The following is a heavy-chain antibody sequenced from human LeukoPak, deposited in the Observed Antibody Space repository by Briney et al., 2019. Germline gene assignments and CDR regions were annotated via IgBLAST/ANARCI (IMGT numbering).Heavy chain of an antibody. Sequence: GASLRLSCAASGFTFSSYAMSWVRQAPGKGLEWVSGISGSGGTTYYADSVKGRFTISRDNSKNTLYLQVNTLRAEDTAVYYCAKASYYYDSSGYYRLGYFNYWGQGTLVTVSP. CDR1: GFTFSSYA. D-gene: IGHD3-22*01. CDR3: AKASYYYDSSGYYRLGYFNY. J-gene: IGHJ4*02. CDR2: ISGSGGTT. V-gene: IGHV3-23*01.